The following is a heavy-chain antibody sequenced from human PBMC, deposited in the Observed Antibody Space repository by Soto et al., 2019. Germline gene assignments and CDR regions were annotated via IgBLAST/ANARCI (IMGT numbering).Heavy chain of an antibody. J-gene: IGHJ4*02. CDR2: IYYSGST. CDR3: ASHAVHSSGFTDY. V-gene: IGHV4-39*01. D-gene: IGHD6-19*01. CDR1: GGSISSSSYY. Sequence: PSETLSLTCTVSGGSISSSSYYWGWIRQPPGKGLEWIGSIYYSGSTYYNPSLKSRVTISVDTSKNQFSLKLSSVTAADTAVYYCASHAVHSSGFTDYWGQGNLVTV.